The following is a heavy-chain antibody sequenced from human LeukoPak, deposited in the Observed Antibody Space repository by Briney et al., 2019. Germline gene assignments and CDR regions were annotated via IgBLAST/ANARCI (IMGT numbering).Heavy chain of an antibody. CDR1: GFTFSDYY. Sequence: GGSLRLSCAASGFTFSDYYMNWIRQAPGRGLEWVSHISSSSSYTNYADSVKGRFTISRDNAENSLYLQMNSLRGDDTAVYYCAGRSSGSPHFDYWGQGTLVTVSS. J-gene: IGHJ4*02. V-gene: IGHV3-11*06. CDR3: AGRSSGSPHFDY. CDR2: ISSSSSYT. D-gene: IGHD1-26*01.